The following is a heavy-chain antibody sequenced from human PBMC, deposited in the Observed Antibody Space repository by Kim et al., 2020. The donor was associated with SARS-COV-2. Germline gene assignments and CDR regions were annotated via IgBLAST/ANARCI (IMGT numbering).Heavy chain of an antibody. Sequence: SETLSLTCTVSGGSISSSSYYWGWIRQPPGKGLEWIGSIYYSGSTYYNPSLKSRVTISVDTSKNQFSLKLSSVTAADTAVYYCARDFGREDWGGVPFDYWGQGTLVTVSS. V-gene: IGHV4-39*07. CDR1: GGSISSSSYY. CDR3: ARDFGREDWGGVPFDY. CDR2: IYYSGST. J-gene: IGHJ4*02. D-gene: IGHD7-27*01.